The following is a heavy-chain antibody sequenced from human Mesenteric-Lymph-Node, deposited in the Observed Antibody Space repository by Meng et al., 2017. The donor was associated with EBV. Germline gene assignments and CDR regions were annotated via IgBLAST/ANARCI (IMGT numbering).Heavy chain of an antibody. J-gene: IGHJ4*02. CDR3: ARGREDTSTPDFDY. CDR2: IIPISART. CDR1: GDTFSTYT. Sequence: QVQVVRLWAEGKKPGSSGKVSCSASGDTFSTYTITWVRQAPGQGLEWMGGIIPISARTSYAQKFQARVTMTAHESTSTAYMELTSLRPDDTAVYYCARGREDTSTPDFDYWGQGTLVTVSS. V-gene: IGHV1-69*01.